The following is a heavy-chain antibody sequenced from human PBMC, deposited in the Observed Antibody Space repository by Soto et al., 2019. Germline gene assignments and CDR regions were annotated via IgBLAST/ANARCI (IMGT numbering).Heavy chain of an antibody. D-gene: IGHD1-1*01. CDR2: IYYSGST. V-gene: IGHV4-31*03. J-gene: IGHJ4*02. CDR1: GGCFSRGGYY. Sequence: QVQLQESGPGLVKPSQTLSLTCTVYGGCFSRGGYYWSWIRQHPGKGLEWIGYIYYSGSTYYNPSLKSRVTISVDTSENQFSLKLSSVTAADTAVYYCAMEGCLQPVASWGQGTLVTVSS. CDR3: AMEGCLQPVAS.